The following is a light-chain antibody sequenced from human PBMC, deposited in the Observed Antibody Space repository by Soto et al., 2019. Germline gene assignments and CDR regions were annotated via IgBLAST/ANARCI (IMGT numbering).Light chain of an antibody. Sequence: QSALTQPASVSGSPGQSITISCTGTSSDVGGSNYVSWYQQHPGKAPKLMIYDVSNRPSGVSNRFSGSKSGNTASLTISGLQAEDEADYYCSSDTSSSTAVFGGGTQLTVL. CDR3: SSDTSSSTAV. CDR1: SSDVGGSNY. V-gene: IGLV2-14*01. CDR2: DVS. J-gene: IGLJ7*01.